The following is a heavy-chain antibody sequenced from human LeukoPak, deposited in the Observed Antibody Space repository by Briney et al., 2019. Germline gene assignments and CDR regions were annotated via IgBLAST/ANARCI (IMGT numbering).Heavy chain of an antibody. V-gene: IGHV4-61*09. Sequence: PSETLSLTCTVSGGSINSGSYYWRWIRQPAGKGLEWIGHIYTSGSTNYNPSLKSRVTISVDTSKNQFSLKLSSVTAADTAVYYCARDRDVTGRSCFDPWGQGTLVTVSS. J-gene: IGHJ5*02. CDR1: GGSINSGSYY. CDR2: IYTSGST. CDR3: ARDRDVTGRSCFDP. D-gene: IGHD4-11*01.